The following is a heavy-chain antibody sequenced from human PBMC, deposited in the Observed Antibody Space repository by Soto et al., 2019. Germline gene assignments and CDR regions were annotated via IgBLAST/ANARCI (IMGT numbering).Heavy chain of an antibody. V-gene: IGHV4-4*07. CDR1: GGSISSYY. J-gene: IGHJ4*02. Sequence: SETLSLTCTVSGGSISSYYWSWIRQPAGKGLEWIGRIYTSGSTNYNPSLKSRVTMSVDTSKNQFSLKLSPVTAADTAVYYCARDYYDSSGYPHFDYWGQGTLVTVSS. CDR3: ARDYYDSSGYPHFDY. D-gene: IGHD3-22*01. CDR2: IYTSGST.